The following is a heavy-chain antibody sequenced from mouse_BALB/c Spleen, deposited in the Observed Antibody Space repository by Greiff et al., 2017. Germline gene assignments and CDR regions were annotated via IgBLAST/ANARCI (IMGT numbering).Heavy chain of an antibody. J-gene: IGHJ4*01. D-gene: IGHD2-3*01. CDR2: ILPGSGST. CDR1: GYTFSSYW. Sequence: QVQLQQSGAELMKPGASVKISCKATGYTFSSYWIEWVKQRPGHGLEWIGEILPGSGSTNYNEKFKGKATFTADTSSNTAYMQLSSLTSEDSAVYYCARGWLLRDYAMDYWGQGTSVTVSS. CDR3: ARGWLLRDYAMDY. V-gene: IGHV1-9*01.